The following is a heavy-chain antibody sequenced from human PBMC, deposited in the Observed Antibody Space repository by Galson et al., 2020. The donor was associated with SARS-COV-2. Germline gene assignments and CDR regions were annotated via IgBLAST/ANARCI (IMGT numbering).Heavy chain of an antibody. CDR1: GYIFTSIG. CDR2: ISPYNGNT. D-gene: IGHD3-10*01. CDR3: ARGLSGTWAFDL. Sequence: ASVKVSCKASGYIFTSIGISWVRQAPGQGLEWMGWISPYNGNTKYPQSVQGRLTLTRDTSTSTVYMELRSLRSDDTAVYFCARGLSGTWAFDLWGQGTMVSVS. J-gene: IGHJ3*01. V-gene: IGHV1-18*01.